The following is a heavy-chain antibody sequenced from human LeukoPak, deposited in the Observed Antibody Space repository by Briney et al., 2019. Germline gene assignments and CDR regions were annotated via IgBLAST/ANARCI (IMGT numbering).Heavy chain of an antibody. CDR3: ARGFTFGGVIVDY. Sequence: SETLSLTCTVSGGSISSSSYYWCWIRQPPGKGLEWIGSIYYSGSTYYNPSLKSRVTISVDTSKNQFSLKLSSVTAADTAVYYCARGFTFGGVIVDYWGQGTLVTVSS. CDR1: GGSISSSSYY. D-gene: IGHD3-16*02. CDR2: IYYSGST. J-gene: IGHJ4*02. V-gene: IGHV4-39*01.